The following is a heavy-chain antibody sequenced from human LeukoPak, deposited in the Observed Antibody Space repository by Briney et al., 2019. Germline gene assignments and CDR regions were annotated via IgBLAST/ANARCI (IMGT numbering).Heavy chain of an antibody. CDR2: ISGSGGST. V-gene: IGHV3-23*01. J-gene: IGHJ4*02. Sequence: ASVKVSCKASGYTFTSYYMHWVRQAPGKGLEWVSAISGSGGSTYYADSVKGRFTISRDNSKNTLYLQMNSLRAEDTAVYYCARQAAERFDYWGQGTLVTVSS. CDR3: ARQAAERFDY. D-gene: IGHD1-1*01. CDR1: GYTFTSYY.